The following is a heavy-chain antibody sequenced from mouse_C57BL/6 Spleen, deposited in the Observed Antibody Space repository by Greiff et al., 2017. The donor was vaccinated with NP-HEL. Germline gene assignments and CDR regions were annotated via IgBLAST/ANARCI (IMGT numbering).Heavy chain of an antibody. Sequence: EVQLQQPGAELVKPGASVKMSCKASGYTFTDYYMNWVKQSHGKSLEWIGDINPNNGGTSYNQKFKGKATLTVDKSSSTAYMELRSLTSEDSAVYYCARWLRRDWYFDVWGTGTTVTVSS. CDR3: ARWLRRDWYFDV. D-gene: IGHD2-2*01. V-gene: IGHV1-26*01. CDR1: GYTFTDYY. CDR2: INPNNGGT. J-gene: IGHJ1*03.